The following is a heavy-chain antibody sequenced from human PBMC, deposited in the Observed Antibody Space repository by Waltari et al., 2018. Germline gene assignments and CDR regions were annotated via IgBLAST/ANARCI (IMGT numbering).Heavy chain of an antibody. Sequence: EVQLVESGGGLIQPGGALGLSCAASGFTVSNTFMMWVRRAPGKGLEWVSLIYSGGSTYYADSVKGRFTISRDTAKNSLYLLLNTLGADDSGVYFCASDPTLFGIRQNYFDSWGQGTQVTVSS. D-gene: IGHD3-3*01. J-gene: IGHJ4*02. V-gene: IGHV3-53*01. CDR3: ASDPTLFGIRQNYFDS. CDR1: GFTVSNTF. CDR2: IYSGGST.